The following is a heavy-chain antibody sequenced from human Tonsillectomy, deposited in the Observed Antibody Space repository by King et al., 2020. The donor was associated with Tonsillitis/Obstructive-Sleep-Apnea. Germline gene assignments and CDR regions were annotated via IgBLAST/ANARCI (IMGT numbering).Heavy chain of an antibody. CDR3: ARLRCTGGACYLNFDF. D-gene: IGHD2-8*02. Sequence: VQLVESGAEVKKPGASVKVSCKASGYTFTDYYIQWVRQAPGQGLEWMGIINPSGGSTSYARKFQGRDTITRDTSTSTVYMDLSSLRSEGTAVYYCARLRCTGGACYLNFDFWGQGTLVTVSS. CDR2: INPSGGST. CDR1: GYTFTDYY. V-gene: IGHV1-46*01. J-gene: IGHJ4*02.